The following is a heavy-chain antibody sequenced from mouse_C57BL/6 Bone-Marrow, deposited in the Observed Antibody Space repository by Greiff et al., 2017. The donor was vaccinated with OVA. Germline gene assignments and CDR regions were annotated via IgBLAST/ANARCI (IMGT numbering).Heavy chain of an antibody. CDR3: ARDNYGSGRSAY. CDR1: GFTFSSYA. Sequence: EVMLVESGGGLVKPGGSLKLSCAASGFTFSSYAMSWVRQTPEKRLEWVATISDGGSYTYYPDNVKGRFTISRDNAKNNLYLQMSHLKSEDTAMYYCARDNYGSGRSAYWGQGTLVTVSA. CDR2: ISDGGSYT. D-gene: IGHD1-1*01. J-gene: IGHJ3*01. V-gene: IGHV5-4*01.